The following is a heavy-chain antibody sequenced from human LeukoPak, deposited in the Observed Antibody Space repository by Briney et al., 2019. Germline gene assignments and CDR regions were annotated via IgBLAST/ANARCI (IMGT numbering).Heavy chain of an antibody. D-gene: IGHD6-13*01. J-gene: IGHJ4*02. Sequence: AGGSLRLSCAASGFTFSNYGMHRVRQAPGKGLDWVAVIWYDGSYKYYADSVKGRFTISRDNSKNTLYLQMNSLRAEDTAVYYCAKVVQYTASTGTGLDYWGQGTLVTVSS. CDR1: GFTFSNYG. CDR3: AKVVQYTASTGTGLDY. V-gene: IGHV3-33*06. CDR2: IWYDGSYK.